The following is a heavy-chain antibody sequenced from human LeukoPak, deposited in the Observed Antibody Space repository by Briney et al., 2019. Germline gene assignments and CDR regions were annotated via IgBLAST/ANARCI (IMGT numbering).Heavy chain of an antibody. D-gene: IGHD1-26*01. Sequence: GGSLRLSCAASGFTFSNYGMHWVRQAPGKGLEWVAFIGYDGSIKYYTGSVKGRFTISRDNSKNTVCLQMNSLRAEDTAVYYCAKVEWELLRGGSFDYWGQGTLVTVSS. V-gene: IGHV3-30*02. CDR1: GFTFSNYG. CDR3: AKVEWELLRGGSFDY. J-gene: IGHJ4*02. CDR2: IGYDGSIK.